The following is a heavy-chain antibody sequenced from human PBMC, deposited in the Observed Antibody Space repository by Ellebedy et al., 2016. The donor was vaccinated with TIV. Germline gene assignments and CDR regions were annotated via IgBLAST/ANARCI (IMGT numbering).Heavy chain of an antibody. J-gene: IGHJ6*03. CDR1: GGTFSSYA. CDR3: ARETPPIAVAGEQWWLYYYYYYMDV. D-gene: IGHD6-19*01. CDR2: IIPIFGTA. Sequence: SVKVSCXASGGTFSSYAISWVRQAPGQGLEWMGGIIPIFGTANYAQKFQGRVTITADESTSTAYMELSSLRSEDTAVYYCARETPPIAVAGEQWWLYYYYYYMDVWGKGTTVTVSS. V-gene: IGHV1-69*13.